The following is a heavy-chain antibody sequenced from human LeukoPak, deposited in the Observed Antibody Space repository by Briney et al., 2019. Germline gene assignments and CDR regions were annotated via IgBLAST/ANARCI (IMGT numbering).Heavy chain of an antibody. V-gene: IGHV3-30*02. CDR2: IRHDGTA. Sequence: GGALRLSCAAPGFSFSGYGMPWGRQAPGKGLEWVAFIRHDGTAYHTDSVKGRFTISRDNSKRTLFRQMNSLGAEDTAVYYCGKGRERDYNCLDSWGQGTLVTVSS. J-gene: IGHJ4*02. CDR3: GKGRERDYNCLDS. D-gene: IGHD5-24*01. CDR1: GFSFSGYG.